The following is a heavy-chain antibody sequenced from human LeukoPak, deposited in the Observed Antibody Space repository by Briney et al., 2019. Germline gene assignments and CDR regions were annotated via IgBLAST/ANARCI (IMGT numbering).Heavy chain of an antibody. J-gene: IGHJ4*02. CDR3: ARVIAVAGGVPPRYFDY. CDR1: GGSFSSYY. D-gene: IGHD6-19*01. V-gene: IGHV4-59*01. CDR2: IYYSGST. Sequence: PSETLSLTCTVSGGSFSSYYWSWIRQPPGKGLEWIGYIYYSGSTNYNPSLKSRVTISLDTSKNQFSLKLSSVTAADTAVYYCARVIAVAGGVPPRYFDYWGQGTLVTVSS.